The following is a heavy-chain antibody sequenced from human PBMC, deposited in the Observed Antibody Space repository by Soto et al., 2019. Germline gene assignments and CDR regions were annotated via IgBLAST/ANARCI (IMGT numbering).Heavy chain of an antibody. CDR3: AREVRVDTAMVTDWFDP. CDR1: GGSISSYY. J-gene: IGHJ5*02. Sequence: TLSLTCTVSGGSISSYYWSWIRQPPGKGLEWIGYIYYSGSTNYNPSLKSRVTISVDTSKNQFSLKLSSVTAADTAVYYCAREVRVDTAMVTDWFDPWGQGTLVTVSS. V-gene: IGHV4-59*01. D-gene: IGHD5-18*01. CDR2: IYYSGST.